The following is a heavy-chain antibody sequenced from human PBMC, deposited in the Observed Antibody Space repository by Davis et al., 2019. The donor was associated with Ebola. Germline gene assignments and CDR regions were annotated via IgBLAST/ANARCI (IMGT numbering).Heavy chain of an antibody. CDR1: GGTFSSYA. J-gene: IGHJ6*02. CDR2: IIPILGIA. V-gene: IGHV1-69*04. D-gene: IGHD1-20*01. Sequence: SVKVSCKASGGTFSSYAISWVRQAPGQGLEWMGRIIPILGIANYAQKFQGRVTITADKSTRTAYMELSSLRSEDTAVYYCARGNWNPYYGMDVWGQGTTVTVSS. CDR3: ARGNWNPYYGMDV.